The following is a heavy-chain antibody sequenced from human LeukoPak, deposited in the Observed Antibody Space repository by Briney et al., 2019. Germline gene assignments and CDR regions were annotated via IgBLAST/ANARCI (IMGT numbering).Heavy chain of an antibody. Sequence: KPSETLSLTCTVSGGSISSYYWSRIRQPPGKGLEWIGRIYTTWSTNYNPSLKSRVTMSVDTSKNQFSLTLSSVTAADTAVYYCARTHSSRYNWFDPWGQGTLVTVSS. CDR3: ARTHSSRYNWFDP. CDR2: IYTTWST. CDR1: GGSISSYY. D-gene: IGHD6-13*01. V-gene: IGHV4-4*07. J-gene: IGHJ5*02.